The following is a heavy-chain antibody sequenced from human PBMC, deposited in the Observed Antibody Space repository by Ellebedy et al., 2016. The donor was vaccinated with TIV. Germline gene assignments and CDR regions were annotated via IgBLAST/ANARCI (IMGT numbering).Heavy chain of an antibody. CDR1: GFTFSSYA. CDR2: IYSGGDGGDT. Sequence: PGGSLRLSCAASGFTFSSYAMSWVRQAPGKGLEWGSVIYSGGDGGDTYYADSVEGRFIISRDNSKKTLYLQMNSLRAEDTAVYYCAKPTPGHCISTTCSPKSYNAMDVWGQGTTVTVSS. CDR3: AKPTPGHCISTTCSPKSYNAMDV. V-gene: IGHV3-23*03. J-gene: IGHJ6*02. D-gene: IGHD2-2*01.